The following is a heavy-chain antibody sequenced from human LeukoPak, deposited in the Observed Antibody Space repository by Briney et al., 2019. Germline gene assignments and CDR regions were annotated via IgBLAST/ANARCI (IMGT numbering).Heavy chain of an antibody. Sequence: PGGSLRLSCAASGFSLSNYGMHWVRQAPGKGLEWVAALLYDGNTKHYADSVKGRFTISRDISKNTFYLQMNSLTAEDTAGYYCSKDHRPKIQYYSLDVGGKGTPVPVSS. D-gene: IGHD1-14*01. CDR3: SKDHRPKIQYYSLDV. CDR2: LLYDGNTK. J-gene: IGHJ6*03. CDR1: GFSLSNYG. V-gene: IGHV3-33*06.